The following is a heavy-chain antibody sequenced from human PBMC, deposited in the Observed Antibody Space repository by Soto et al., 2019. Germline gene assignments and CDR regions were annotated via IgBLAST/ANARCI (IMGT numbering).Heavy chain of an antibody. D-gene: IGHD6-13*01. CDR2: ISSSSSYI. J-gene: IGHJ4*02. V-gene: IGHV3-21*01. Sequence: GWSLRLSCASSVFTFISYSMNWVRQAPGKGLEWVSSISSSSSYIYYADSVKGRFTISRDNAKNSLYLQMNSLRAEDTAVYYCARGVGYSSSWAFDYWGQGTLVTVSS. CDR3: ARGVGYSSSWAFDY. CDR1: VFTFISYS.